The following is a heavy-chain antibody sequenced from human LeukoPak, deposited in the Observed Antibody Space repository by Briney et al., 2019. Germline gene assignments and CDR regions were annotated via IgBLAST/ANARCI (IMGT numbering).Heavy chain of an antibody. CDR3: ARSWQLDYFDY. CDR2: IYYSGST. CDR1: GGSISSYY. Sequence: PSETLSLTCTVSGGSISSYYWSWIRQPPGKGLEWIGYIYYSGSTNYNPSLKSRVTISVDTSKNQFSLKLSSVTAADTAVYYCARSWQLDYFDYWGQGTLVTVSS. D-gene: IGHD6-13*01. J-gene: IGHJ4*02. V-gene: IGHV4-59*08.